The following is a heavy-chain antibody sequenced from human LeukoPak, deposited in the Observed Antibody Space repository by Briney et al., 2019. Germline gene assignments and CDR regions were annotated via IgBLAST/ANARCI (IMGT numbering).Heavy chain of an antibody. J-gene: IGHJ3*02. D-gene: IGHD7-27*01. CDR3: ASPLGIDDDAFDI. CDR1: GGTFSSYA. V-gene: IGHV1-69*13. Sequence: SVTVSCKASGGTFSSYAISWVRQAPGQGLEWMGGIIPIFGTANYAQKFQGRVTITADESTSTAYMELNSLRSEDTAVYYCASPLGIDDDAFDIWGQGTMVSVSS. CDR2: IIPIFGTA.